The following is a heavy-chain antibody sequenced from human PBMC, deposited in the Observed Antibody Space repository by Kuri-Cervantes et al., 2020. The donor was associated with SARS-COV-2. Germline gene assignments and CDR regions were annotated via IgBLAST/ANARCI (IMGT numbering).Heavy chain of an antibody. V-gene: IGHV3-30-3*01. CDR3: ARDGARDGYNYYFDY. J-gene: IGHJ4*02. D-gene: IGHD5-24*01. CDR2: ISYDGSNK. CDR1: GFTFSSYA. Sequence: LSLTCAASGFTFSSYAMHWVRQAPGKGLEWVAVISYDGSNKYYADSVKGRFTISRDNSKNTLYLQMNSLRAEDTAVYYCARDGARDGYNYYFDYWGQGTLVTGSS.